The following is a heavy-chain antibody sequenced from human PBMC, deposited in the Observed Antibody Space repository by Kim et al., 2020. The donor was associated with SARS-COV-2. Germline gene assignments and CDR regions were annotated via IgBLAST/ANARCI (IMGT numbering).Heavy chain of an antibody. CDR1: GYTFTSYD. V-gene: IGHV1-8*01. D-gene: IGHD2-8*01. Sequence: ASVKVSCKASGYTFTSYDINWVRQATGQGLEWMGWMNPNSGNTGYAQKFQGRVTMTRNTSISTAYMELSSLRSEDTAVYYCARGLPAHDGVDYYYYYYMDVWGKGTTVTVSS. CDR3: ARGLPAHDGVDYYYYYYMDV. J-gene: IGHJ6*03. CDR2: MNPNSGNT.